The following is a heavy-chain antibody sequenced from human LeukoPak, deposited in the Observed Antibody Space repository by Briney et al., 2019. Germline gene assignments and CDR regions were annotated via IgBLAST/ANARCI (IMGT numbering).Heavy chain of an antibody. J-gene: IGHJ6*03. CDR2: IDPSGGST. CDR3: ARGASSPYGGYYYYYYMDV. Sequence: GASVEVSCNASGYTFTSYYMHWVRQAPGQGLEWMGIIDPSGGSTSYAQKFQGRVTMTRDTSTSTVYMELSSLRSEDTAVYYCARGASSPYGGYYYYYYMDVWGKGTTVTVSS. V-gene: IGHV1-46*01. CDR1: GYTFTSYY. D-gene: IGHD3-10*01.